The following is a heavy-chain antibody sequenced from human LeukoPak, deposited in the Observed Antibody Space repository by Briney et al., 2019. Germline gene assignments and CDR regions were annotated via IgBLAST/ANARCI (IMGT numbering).Heavy chain of an antibody. CDR1: GFTFSSYW. D-gene: IGHD3-3*02. J-gene: IGHJ4*02. CDR2: IKQDGSEK. Sequence: GGSLRLSCAASGFTFSSYWMSWVRQAPGKGLEWVANIKQDGSEKYYVDSVKGRFTISRDNAKNSLYLQMNSLRAEDTAVYYCAREHFWSGYHLEGDYWGQGTLVTVSS. CDR3: AREHFWSGYHLEGDY. V-gene: IGHV3-7*01.